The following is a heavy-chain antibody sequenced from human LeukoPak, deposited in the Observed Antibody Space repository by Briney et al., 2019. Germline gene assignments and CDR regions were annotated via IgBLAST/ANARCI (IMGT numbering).Heavy chain of an antibody. Sequence: GGSLRLSCAASGFTFSDFGMHWVRKAPGKGLEWVVVIWYHGNEIHHVDSVKGRFTISRDNFRNTLYLQMSSLRAEDSAVYYCVRGSGGNGYGYWGDNWGQGTLVTVSS. CDR3: VRGSGGNGYGYWGDN. D-gene: IGHD5-12*01. CDR1: GFTFSDFG. CDR2: IWYHGNEI. J-gene: IGHJ4*02. V-gene: IGHV3-33*01.